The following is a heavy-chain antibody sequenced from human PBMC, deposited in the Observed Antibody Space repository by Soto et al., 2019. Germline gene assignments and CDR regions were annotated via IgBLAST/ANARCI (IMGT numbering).Heavy chain of an antibody. CDR1: GGSVSSGDYF. D-gene: IGHD3-10*01. CDR3: ARSPNYYYYGFDV. V-gene: IGHV4-61*08. Sequence: SETLSLTCTVSGGSVSSGDYFWSWLRQSPGKRLEWIAYIYYSGSTNYNPSLKSRATISVDTSKSQVSLTLTSMTAADAALYYCARSPNYYYYGFDVWGQGTAVAVSS. CDR2: IYYSGST. J-gene: IGHJ6*02.